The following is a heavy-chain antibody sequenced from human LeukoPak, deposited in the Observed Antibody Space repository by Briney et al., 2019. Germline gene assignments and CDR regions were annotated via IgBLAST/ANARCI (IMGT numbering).Heavy chain of an antibody. CDR3: TRGHWGLQS. CDR1: GASVTDYY. V-gene: IGHV4-59*02. J-gene: IGHJ5*02. Sequence: SETLSLTCTVSGASVTDYYWSWIRQSPGKGLEWISYIHHSGNSDYNPSLRSRVTTSLDTSKNQFSLDLISVTAADTAVYYCTRGHWGLQSWSQGTLVTVSS. D-gene: IGHD7-27*01. CDR2: IHHSGNS.